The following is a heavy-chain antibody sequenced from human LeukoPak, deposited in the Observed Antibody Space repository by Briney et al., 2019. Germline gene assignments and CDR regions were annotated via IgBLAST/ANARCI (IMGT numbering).Heavy chain of an antibody. CDR3: ARRGQDY. D-gene: IGHD3-10*01. CDR1: GYTFTGYY. J-gene: IGHJ4*02. CDR2: INPDSNDS. V-gene: IGHV1-2*02. Sequence: ASVKVSCKTSGYTFTGYYMHWVRQAPGQGLEWIGWINPDSNDSIYAQKFQGRVTLTTDTSINTAYMELTRLASDDTAVYYCARRGQDYWGQGTLVTVSS.